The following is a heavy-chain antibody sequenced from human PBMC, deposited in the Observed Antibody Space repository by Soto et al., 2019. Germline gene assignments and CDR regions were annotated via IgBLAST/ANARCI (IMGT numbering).Heavy chain of an antibody. V-gene: IGHV4-39*01. J-gene: IGHJ6*02. D-gene: IGHD1-7*01. Sequence: SETLSLTCSVSGGSISSHSHYWGWIRPPPGKGLEWIGSIYFSGRTYYNTSLKSRVIISTDTSKKRFSWKLCSVTAADTAVYYCARPGDNNWNYEPILPLEGMDVWGQGTTVTVSS. CDR2: IYFSGRT. CDR1: GGSISSHSHY. CDR3: ARPGDNNWNYEPILPLEGMDV.